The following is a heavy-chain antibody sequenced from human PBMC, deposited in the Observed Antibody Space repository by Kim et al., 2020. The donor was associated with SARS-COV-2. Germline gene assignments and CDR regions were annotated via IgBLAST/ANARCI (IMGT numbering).Heavy chain of an antibody. D-gene: IGHD6-13*01. CDR3: ARDPTFYYSSSWLHYYYYGMDV. V-gene: IGHV3-7*01. CDR2: IKQDGSEK. J-gene: IGHJ6*02. Sequence: GGSLRLSCAASGFTFSSYWMSWVRQAPGKGLEWVANIKQDGSEKYYVDSVKGRFTISRDNAKNSLYLQMNSLRAEDTAVYYCARDPTFYYSSSWLHYYYYGMDVWGQGTTVTVSS. CDR1: GFTFSSYW.